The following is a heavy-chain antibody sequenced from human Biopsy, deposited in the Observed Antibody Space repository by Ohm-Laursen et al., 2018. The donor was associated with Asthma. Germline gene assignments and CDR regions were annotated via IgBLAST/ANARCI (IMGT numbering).Heavy chain of an antibody. V-gene: IGHV1-3*01. D-gene: IGHD3-9*01. CDR3: ARTYYDFLTGQVNDALAM. Sequence: GASVKVSCKVSGYTFISYAIHWVRQAPGQRLEWMGWINAGNGNTKYSQKFQGRVTITRDTSASTAYMELSSLRSEDTAVYYCARTYYDFLTGQVNDALAMWGQGTVVTVSS. CDR2: INAGNGNT. CDR1: GYTFISYA. J-gene: IGHJ3*02.